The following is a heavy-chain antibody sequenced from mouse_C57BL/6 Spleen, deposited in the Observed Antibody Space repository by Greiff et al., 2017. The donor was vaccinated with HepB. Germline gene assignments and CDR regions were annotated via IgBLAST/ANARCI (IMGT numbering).Heavy chain of an antibody. Sequence: VQLQQSGAELVKPGASVKLSCKASGYTFTSYWMQWVKQRPGQGLEWIGEIDPSDSYTNYNQKFKGKATLTVDTSSSTAYMQLSSLTSEDSAVYYCARWGGSWGQGTLVTVSA. CDR3: ARWGGS. CDR1: GYTFTSYW. J-gene: IGHJ3*01. CDR2: IDPSDSYT. V-gene: IGHV1-50*01.